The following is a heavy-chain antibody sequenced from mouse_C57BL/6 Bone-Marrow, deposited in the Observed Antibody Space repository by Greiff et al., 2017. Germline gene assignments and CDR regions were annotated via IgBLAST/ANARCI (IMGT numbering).Heavy chain of an antibody. CDR2: IDPENGDT. CDR1: GFNIKDDY. V-gene: IGHV14-4*01. CDR3: TTGGWFAY. Sequence: VQLQQSGAELVRPGASVKLSCTASGFNIKDDYMHWVKQRPEQGLEWIGWIDPENGDTEYASKFQGKATITADTSSNTAYLQLSRLTSEDTAVYYCTTGGWFAYWGQGTLVTVSA. J-gene: IGHJ3*01.